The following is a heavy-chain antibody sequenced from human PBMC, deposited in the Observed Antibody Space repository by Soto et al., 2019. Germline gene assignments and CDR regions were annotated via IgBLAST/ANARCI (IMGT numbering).Heavy chain of an antibody. D-gene: IGHD6-19*01. Sequence: GGSLRLSCAASGFTFSSYAMSWVRQAPGKGLEWVSAISGSGGTTYYADSVKGRIIISRDNSENTLYLLMNGLRAEDTAVYYCAKDLEVAGSFYYGVDVWGQGTTVTVSS. CDR2: ISGSGGTT. V-gene: IGHV3-23*01. J-gene: IGHJ6*02. CDR3: AKDLEVAGSFYYGVDV. CDR1: GFTFSSYA.